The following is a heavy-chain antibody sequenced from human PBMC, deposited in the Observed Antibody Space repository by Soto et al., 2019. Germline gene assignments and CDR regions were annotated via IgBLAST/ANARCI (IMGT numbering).Heavy chain of an antibody. Sequence: ASETLSLTCTVSGGSISSGGYYWSWIRQHPGKGLVWIGYIYYSGSTYYNPSLKSRVTISVYTSKNQFSLKLSSVTAADTAVYYCARDFTDSSGPTLGMGVWGQGTTVTVSS. D-gene: IGHD6-19*01. CDR3: ARDFTDSSGPTLGMGV. CDR2: IYYSGST. J-gene: IGHJ6*02. V-gene: IGHV4-31*03. CDR1: GGSISSGGYY.